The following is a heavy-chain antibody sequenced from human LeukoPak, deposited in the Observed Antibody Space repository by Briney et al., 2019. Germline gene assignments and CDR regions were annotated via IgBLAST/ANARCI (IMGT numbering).Heavy chain of an antibody. V-gene: IGHV1-69*13. CDR1: GYTFTSYD. Sequence: ASVKVSCKASGYTFTSYDISWVRQAPGQGLEWMGGIIPIFGTANYAQKFQGRVTITADESTSTAYMELSSLRSEDTAVYYCARDRITMVRGGTFDYWGQGTLVTVSS. J-gene: IGHJ4*02. D-gene: IGHD3-10*01. CDR3: ARDRITMVRGGTFDY. CDR2: IIPIFGTA.